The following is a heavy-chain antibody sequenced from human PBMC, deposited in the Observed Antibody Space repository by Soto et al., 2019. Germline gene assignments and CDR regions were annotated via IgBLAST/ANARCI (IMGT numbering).Heavy chain of an antibody. J-gene: IGHJ6*02. D-gene: IGHD6-19*01. CDR3: VKFRKLSIAVAAYYYGMDV. CDR1: GFTFSSYA. V-gene: IGHV3-23*01. Sequence: GGSLRLSCAASGFTFSSYAMSWVRQAPGKGLEWASAISGSGGSTYYADSVKGRFTISRDNSKNTLYLQMNSLRAEDTAVYYCVKFRKLSIAVAAYYYGMDVWGQGTTVTVSS. CDR2: ISGSGGST.